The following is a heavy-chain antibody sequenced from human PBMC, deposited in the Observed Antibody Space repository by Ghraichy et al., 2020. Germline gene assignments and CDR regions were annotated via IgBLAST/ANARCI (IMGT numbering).Heavy chain of an antibody. CDR1: GGSFSGYY. CDR2: INHSGST. D-gene: IGHD6-6*01. J-gene: IGHJ6*03. Sequence: SETLSLTCAVYGGSFSGYYWSWICQPPGKGLEWIGEINHSGSTNYNPSFKSRVTISVDTSKNQFSLKLSSVTAADTAVYYCARLKNIAARRNYYYMDVWGKGTTVTVSS. V-gene: IGHV4-34*01. CDR3: ARLKNIAARRNYYYMDV.